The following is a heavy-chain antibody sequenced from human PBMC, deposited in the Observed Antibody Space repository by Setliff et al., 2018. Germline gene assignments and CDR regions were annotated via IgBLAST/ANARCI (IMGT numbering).Heavy chain of an antibody. CDR1: RFTFSNYA. V-gene: IGHV3-23*01. CDR2: VNSDGSST. Sequence: GESLKISCAASRFTFSNYAMSWVRQAPGKGLEWVSRVNSDGSSTIYADSVKGRFTISRDNSKNTLYLQMNSLRAEDTAVYYCARTTDLRYFVPDYWGQGTLVTVSS. D-gene: IGHD3-9*01. J-gene: IGHJ4*02. CDR3: ARTTDLRYFVPDY.